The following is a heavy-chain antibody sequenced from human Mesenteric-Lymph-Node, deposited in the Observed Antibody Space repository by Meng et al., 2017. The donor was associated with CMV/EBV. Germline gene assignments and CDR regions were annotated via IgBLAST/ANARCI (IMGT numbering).Heavy chain of an antibody. J-gene: IGHJ3*02. CDR3: ARGFGYYYDSSGYSNHDAFDI. D-gene: IGHD3-22*01. Sequence: GESLKISCAASGFTITSHYMSWVRQAPGKGLEWVSVIYSGGNTYYADSVSGRFTISRDNSKNTLYLQMNSLRAEDTAVYYCARGFGYYYDSSGYSNHDAFDIWGQGTMVTVSS. CDR1: GFTITSHY. V-gene: IGHV3-53*01. CDR2: IYSGGNT.